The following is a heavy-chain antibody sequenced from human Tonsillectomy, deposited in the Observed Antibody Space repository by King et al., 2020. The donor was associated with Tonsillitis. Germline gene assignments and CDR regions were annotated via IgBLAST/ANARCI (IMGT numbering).Heavy chain of an antibody. Sequence: VQLVESGGDLLQPGGSLRLSCAASGFTFRTYWMHWVRQVPGKGLVWVSRIDSDGTTTSYADSVKGRFTISRDNAKNALYLQLNSLRVEDTALYYCARSLGDDAFDIWGQGTLVTVSS. CDR1: GFTFRTYW. CDR3: ARSLGDDAFDI. V-gene: IGHV3-74*01. CDR2: IDSDGTTT. J-gene: IGHJ3*02.